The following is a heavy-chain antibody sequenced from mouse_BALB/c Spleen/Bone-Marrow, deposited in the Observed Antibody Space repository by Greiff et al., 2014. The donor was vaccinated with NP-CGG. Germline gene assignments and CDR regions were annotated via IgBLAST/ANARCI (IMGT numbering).Heavy chain of an antibody. Sequence: EVQVVESGTVLARPGAPVKMSCKASGYTLSNYWMHWVKQWPGQGLEWIGTIYPGNSDTTYNQKFKGKATLTAVTSTSTAYMELSSLTNEDSAVYYCTTLARNKFDYWGQGTTLTVSS. J-gene: IGHJ2*01. V-gene: IGHV1-5*01. CDR3: TTLARNKFDY. D-gene: IGHD3-1*01. CDR2: IYPGNSDT. CDR1: GYTLSNYW.